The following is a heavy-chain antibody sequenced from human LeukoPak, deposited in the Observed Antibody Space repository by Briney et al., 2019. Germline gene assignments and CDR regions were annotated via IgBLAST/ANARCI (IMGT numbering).Heavy chain of an antibody. CDR3: ARDPPYGSGSYR. J-gene: IGHJ4*02. CDR1: GGSFSGYY. CDR2: INHSGST. V-gene: IGHV4-34*01. Sequence: PSETLSLTCAVYGGSFSGYYWSWIRQPPGKGLEWIGEINHSGSTNYNPSLKSRVTISVDTSKNQFSLKLSSVTAADTAVYYCARDPPYGSGSYRWGQGTLVTVSS. D-gene: IGHD3-10*01.